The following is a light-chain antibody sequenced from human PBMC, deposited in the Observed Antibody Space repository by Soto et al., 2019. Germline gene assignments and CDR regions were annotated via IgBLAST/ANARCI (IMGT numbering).Light chain of an antibody. J-gene: IGKJ3*01. CDR2: GAS. CDR1: QSVSSSY. CDR3: AQYGSSLYT. V-gene: IGKV3-20*01. Sequence: EIGLQQSPGPLSLSPGERATLSCRASQSVSSSYLAGYQQKPGQAPRLPLCGASSSATGSPDRFTRSGSWADFTVTISSLAPADFAVDYGAQYGSSLYTCGLGTKV.